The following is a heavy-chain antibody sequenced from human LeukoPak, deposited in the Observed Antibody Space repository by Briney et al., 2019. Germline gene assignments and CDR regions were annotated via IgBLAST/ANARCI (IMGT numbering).Heavy chain of an antibody. CDR2: ISSSGSTI. V-gene: IGHV3-48*03. Sequence: GGSLRLSCAASGFTFSSYEMNWVRQAPGKGLEWVSYISSSGSTIYYADSVKGRFTISRDNAKNSLYLQMNSLRAEDTAVYYCARGGYGDLFDYWGQGTLVTVSS. J-gene: IGHJ4*02. CDR1: GFTFSSYE. CDR3: ARGGYGDLFDY. D-gene: IGHD5-12*01.